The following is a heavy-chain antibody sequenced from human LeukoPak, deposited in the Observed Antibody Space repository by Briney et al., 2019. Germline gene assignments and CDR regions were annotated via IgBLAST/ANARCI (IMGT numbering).Heavy chain of an antibody. J-gene: IGHJ6*02. Sequence: SQTLSLTCAVYGGSFSGYYWSWIRQPPGKGLEWIGYIYYSGSTNYNPSLKSRVTISVDTSKNQFSLKLSSVTAADTAVYYCAGGWQATRYYYYYGMDVWGQGTTVTVSS. CDR3: AGGWQATRYYYYYGMDV. CDR2: IYYSGST. D-gene: IGHD3-16*01. CDR1: GGSFSGYY. V-gene: IGHV4-59*01.